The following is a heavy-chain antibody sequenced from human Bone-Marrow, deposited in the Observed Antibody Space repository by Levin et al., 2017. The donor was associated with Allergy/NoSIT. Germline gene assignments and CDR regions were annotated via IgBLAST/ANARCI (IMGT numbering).Heavy chain of an antibody. D-gene: IGHD2-21*01. CDR2: IYNSETT. CDR1: GGSISGFY. J-gene: IGHJ5*02. V-gene: IGHV4-59*08. Sequence: SPTLSLPCSVSGGSISGFYCSWIRQAPRKGLEWIGYIYNSETTDYNPSLTSRVTISGDTSKNQVFLNLTSVTAADTDVYYCARHDVSLSNEWRRMWWWFDPWSQGTLVTVSS. CDR3: ARHDVSLSNEWRRMWWWFDP.